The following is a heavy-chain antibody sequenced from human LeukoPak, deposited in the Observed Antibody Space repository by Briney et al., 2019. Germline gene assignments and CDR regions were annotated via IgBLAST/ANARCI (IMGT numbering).Heavy chain of an antibody. D-gene: IGHD3-9*01. J-gene: IGHJ3*02. CDR2: INHSGST. CDR1: GGSFSGYY. Sequence: SETLSLTCAVYGGSFSGYYWSWIRQPPGKGLEWIGEINHSGSTNYNPSLKSRVTISVDTSKNQFSLKLSSVTAADTAVYYCARGQDYHPATGHDAFDIWGQGTMVTVSS. CDR3: ARGQDYHPATGHDAFDI. V-gene: IGHV4-34*01.